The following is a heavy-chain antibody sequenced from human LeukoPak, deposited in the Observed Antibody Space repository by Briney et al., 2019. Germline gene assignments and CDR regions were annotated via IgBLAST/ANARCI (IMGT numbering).Heavy chain of an antibody. J-gene: IGHJ4*02. V-gene: IGHV4-59*01. D-gene: IGHD4-11*01. CDR1: GGSISSYY. CDR3: ARESYSNLVDY. Sequence: SETLSLTCTVSGGSISSYYWSWIRQPPGKGLEWIGYIYYSGSTNYNPSLKSRVTISVDTSKNQFSLKLSSVTAADTAVYYCARESYSNLVDYWGQGTLVTVSS. CDR2: IYYSGST.